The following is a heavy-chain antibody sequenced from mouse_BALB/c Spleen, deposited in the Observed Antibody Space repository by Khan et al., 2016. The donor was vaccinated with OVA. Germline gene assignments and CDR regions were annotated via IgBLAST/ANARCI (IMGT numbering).Heavy chain of an antibody. Sequence: VQLQESGGDLMKPGASVKISCKATGHIFSSYWIEWVKQRPGHGLEWIGQIFLGSVSTTYNEKFKGKATSTADTFFNTAYMQLSSLTTEDSACYYCARGGYGGFAFWGLGTLVTVSA. CDR3: ARGGYGGFAF. CDR1: GHIFSSYW. CDR2: IFLGSVST. J-gene: IGHJ3*01. D-gene: IGHD2-2*01. V-gene: IGHV1-9*01.